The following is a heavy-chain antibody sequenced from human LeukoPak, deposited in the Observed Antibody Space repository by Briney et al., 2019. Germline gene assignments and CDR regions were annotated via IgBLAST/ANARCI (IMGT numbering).Heavy chain of an antibody. V-gene: IGHV3-74*01. D-gene: IGHD2-15*01. J-gene: IGHJ4*02. CDR3: AREDIPASYDY. CDR2: INSDGSST. Sequence: GGSLRLSCAASGFTFSSYWMHWVRQAPGKGLVWVSRINSDGSSTSYADSVRGRFTISRDNAKNTLYLQMNSLRAEDTAVYYCAREDIPASYDYWGQGTLVTVSS. CDR1: GFTFSSYW.